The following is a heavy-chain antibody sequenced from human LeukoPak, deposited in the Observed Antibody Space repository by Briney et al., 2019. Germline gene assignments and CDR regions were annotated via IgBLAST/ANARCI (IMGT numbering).Heavy chain of an antibody. CDR3: ARGDGSNDY. Sequence: PGGSLRLSCAASGFTFSSYAMHWVRQAPAKGLEWVAVISYDGSNKYYADSVKGRFTISRDNSKNTLYLQMNSLRAEDTAVYYCARGDGSNDYWGQGTLVTVSS. CDR2: ISYDGSNK. D-gene: IGHD5-24*01. J-gene: IGHJ4*02. V-gene: IGHV3-30-3*01. CDR1: GFTFSSYA.